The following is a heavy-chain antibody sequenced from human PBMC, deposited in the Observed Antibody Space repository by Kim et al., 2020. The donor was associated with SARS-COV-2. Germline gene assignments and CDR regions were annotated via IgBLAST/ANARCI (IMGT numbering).Heavy chain of an antibody. D-gene: IGHD6-19*01. CDR3: VRRPKGWTHGFDM. J-gene: IGHJ3*02. V-gene: IGHV3-13*01. CDR1: GFTFSSYD. CDR2: IMAGGDT. Sequence: GGSLRLSCAASGFTFSSYDLHWVRQTPGKGLEWVSGIMAGGDTFYSDSVKGRFIISREIAKSSLYFQMNNLTAEDTAVYYCVRRPKGWTHGFDMWGQGTTVTVSS.